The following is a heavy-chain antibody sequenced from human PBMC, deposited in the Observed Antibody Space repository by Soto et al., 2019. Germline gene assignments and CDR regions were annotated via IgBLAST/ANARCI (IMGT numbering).Heavy chain of an antibody. V-gene: IGHV1-18*01. CDR3: ARVVRGVVNWFDP. CDR1: GDTFANFG. J-gene: IGHJ5*02. D-gene: IGHD3-10*01. CDR2: IAAYNNNK. Sequence: ASVKVSCKTSGDTFANFGLSWVRQAPGQGLEWMGWIAAYNNNKNYAQKFQGRLTLTTDTSTSTAYMELESLGYDDTAVYYCARVVRGVVNWFDPWGQGTLVTVSS.